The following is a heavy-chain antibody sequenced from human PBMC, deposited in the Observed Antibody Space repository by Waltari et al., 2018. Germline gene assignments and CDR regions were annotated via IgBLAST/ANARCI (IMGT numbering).Heavy chain of an antibody. CDR3: VRLPNGYRSSWSGPYFDY. CDR2: IFPGDSHT. J-gene: IGHJ4*02. CDR1: GYSFPSYW. D-gene: IGHD2-2*01. V-gene: IGHV5-51*01. Sequence: EVQLVQSGAEVKKPGESLKISCKGSGYSFPSYWIGWVRQMPGKGLEWMGVIFPGDSHTGYSPSFQGQITISADKSISTAYLQWRSLKASDTAMYFCVRLPNGYRSSWSGPYFDYWGQGTLVTVSS.